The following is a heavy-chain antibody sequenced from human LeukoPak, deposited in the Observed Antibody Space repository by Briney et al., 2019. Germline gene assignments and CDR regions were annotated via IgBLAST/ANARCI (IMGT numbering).Heavy chain of an antibody. CDR2: INHSGST. Sequence: ASETLSLTCTVSGGSISGYYWGWFRLPPGKGLEWVGSINHSGSTYYNLSLKSRVTISVDTSKNQFSLSVSSVTAADTAVYYCARNLGYSTLDYWGQGLLVTVSS. V-gene: IGHV4-38-2*02. CDR3: ARNLGYSTLDY. J-gene: IGHJ4*02. D-gene: IGHD6-13*01. CDR1: GGSISGYY.